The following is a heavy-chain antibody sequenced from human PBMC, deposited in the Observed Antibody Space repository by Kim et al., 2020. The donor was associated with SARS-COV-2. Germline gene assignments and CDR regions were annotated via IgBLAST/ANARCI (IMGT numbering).Heavy chain of an antibody. CDR3: TGRWELGGMDV. Sequence: TDYATRVKGRFNISRDESKKTLYLQMNSLKTKDTAVYYWTGRWELGGMDVWGQGTTVTVSS. CDR2: T. J-gene: IGHJ6*02. V-gene: IGHV3-15*01. D-gene: IGHD1-26*01.